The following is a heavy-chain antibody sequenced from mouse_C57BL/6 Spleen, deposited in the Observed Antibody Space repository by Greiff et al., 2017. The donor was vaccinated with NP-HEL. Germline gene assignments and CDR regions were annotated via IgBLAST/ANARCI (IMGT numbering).Heavy chain of an antibody. V-gene: IGHV1-53*01. CDR2: INPSNGGT. Sequence: VQLQQPGTELVKPGASVKLSCKASGYTFTSYWMHWVKQRPGHGLEWIGTINPSNGGTNYTEKFKSKATLTVDKSYSTAYMQLSSLTSEDSAVYYWAIQTAQASFAYWGQGTLVTVSA. J-gene: IGHJ3*01. D-gene: IGHD3-2*02. CDR1: GYTFTSYW. CDR3: AIQTAQASFAY.